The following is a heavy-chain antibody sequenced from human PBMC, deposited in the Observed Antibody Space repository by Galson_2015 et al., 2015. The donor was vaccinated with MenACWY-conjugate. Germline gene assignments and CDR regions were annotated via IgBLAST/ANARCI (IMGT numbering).Heavy chain of an antibody. V-gene: IGHV4-59*12. Sequence: SETLSLTCTVSGGSISSYYWSWIRQPPGKGLEWIGYIYYSGSTNYNPSLKSRVTISVDTSKNQFSLKLSSVTAADTAVYYCAREWVVVVPAAIRVAAAGNWFDPWGQGTLVTVSS. CDR2: IYYSGST. D-gene: IGHD2-2*02. CDR3: AREWVVVVPAAIRVAAAGNWFDP. J-gene: IGHJ5*02. CDR1: GGSISSYY.